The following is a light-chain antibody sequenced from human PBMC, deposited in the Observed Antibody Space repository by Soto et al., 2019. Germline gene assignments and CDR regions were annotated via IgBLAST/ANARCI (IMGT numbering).Light chain of an antibody. CDR1: QNIRSY. J-gene: IGKJ1*01. CDR2: TAS. V-gene: IGKV1-39*01. Sequence: DIQMTQSPPSLSASVGDRVTITCRASQNIRSYLNWYQQKPGKAPNLLIYTASSLQSGVPSRFSGSGSGTDFTLTISSLQPEDFATYYCQQSYRTPRTFGQGTKVEI. CDR3: QQSYRTPRT.